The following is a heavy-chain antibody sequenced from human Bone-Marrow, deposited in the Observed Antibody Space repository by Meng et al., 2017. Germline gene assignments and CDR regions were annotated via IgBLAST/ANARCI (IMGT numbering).Heavy chain of an antibody. D-gene: IGHD3-22*01. CDR2: ISGSGGST. CDR1: GFTFSSYA. Sequence: GESLKISCAASGFTFSSYAMSWVRQAPGKGLEWVSAISGSGGSTYYADSVKGRFTISRDNAKNSLYLQMNSLRAEDTALYYCARGLGSGYYYAYFDYWGQGTLVTVSS. CDR3: ARGLGSGYYYAYFDY. J-gene: IGHJ4*02. V-gene: IGHV3-23*01.